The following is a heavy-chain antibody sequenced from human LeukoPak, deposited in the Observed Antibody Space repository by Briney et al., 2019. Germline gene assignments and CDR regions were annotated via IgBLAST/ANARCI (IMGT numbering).Heavy chain of an antibody. D-gene: IGHD3-10*01. Sequence: ASVKVSCKASGYTFTSYDINWVRQASGQGPEWMGWMNPSNGNTAYAEKFQGRVTMTTNTSIRTAYMELSSLRSEDTAVYFCARDQYNYGSGSYDYWGQGTRVTVSS. CDR3: ARDQYNYGSGSYDY. CDR1: GYTFTSYD. CDR2: MNPSNGNT. J-gene: IGHJ4*02. V-gene: IGHV1-8*01.